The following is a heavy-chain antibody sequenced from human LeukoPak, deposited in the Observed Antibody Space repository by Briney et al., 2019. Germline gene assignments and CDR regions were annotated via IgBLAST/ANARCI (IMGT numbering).Heavy chain of an antibody. J-gene: IGHJ4*02. Sequence: PGGSLRLSCAASGFTFSSYGMHWVRQAPGKGLEWVAVISYDGSNKYYADSVKGRFTISRDNSKNTLYLQMNSLGAEDTAVYYCAKIHYYDSGNYNKIDYWGQGTLVTVSS. V-gene: IGHV3-30*18. CDR1: GFTFSSYG. CDR2: ISYDGSNK. D-gene: IGHD3-10*01. CDR3: AKIHYYDSGNYNKIDY.